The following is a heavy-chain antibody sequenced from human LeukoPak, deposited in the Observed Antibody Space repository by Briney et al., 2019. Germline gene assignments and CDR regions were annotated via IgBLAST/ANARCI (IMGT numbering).Heavy chain of an antibody. CDR1: GGTFSNYG. J-gene: IGHJ4*02. CDR2: INAGNGNT. Sequence: ASVKVSCKASGGTFSNYGIGWVRQAPGQRLEWMGWINAGNGNTKYSQKFQGRVTITRDTSANTAYMELSSLRSEDTAVYYCARDITYGYSSGWSWWGQGTLVTVSS. V-gene: IGHV1-3*01. D-gene: IGHD6-19*01. CDR3: ARDITYGYSSGWSW.